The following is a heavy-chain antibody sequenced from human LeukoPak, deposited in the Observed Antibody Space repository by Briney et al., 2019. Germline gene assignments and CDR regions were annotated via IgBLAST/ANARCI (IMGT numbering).Heavy chain of an antibody. V-gene: IGHV3-23*01. CDR3: ARGDYGGKKGGVDY. CDR1: GFTFSSYA. D-gene: IGHD4-23*01. CDR2: ISGSGGST. Sequence: GGSLRLSCAASGFTFSSYAMSWVRQAPGKGLEWVSAISGSGGSTYYADSVKGRFTISRDNSKNTLYLQMNSLRAEDTAVYYCARGDYGGKKGGVDYWGQGTLVTVSS. J-gene: IGHJ4*02.